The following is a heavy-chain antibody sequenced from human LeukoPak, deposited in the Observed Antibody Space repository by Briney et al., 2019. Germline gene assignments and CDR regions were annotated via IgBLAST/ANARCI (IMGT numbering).Heavy chain of an antibody. CDR1: GFTFSSYS. D-gene: IGHD7-27*01. CDR3: AKDQTGEDYFDY. Sequence: GGSLRLSCAASGFTFSSYSMNWVRQAPGKGLEWVSYISSSSSTIYYAGSVKGRFTISRDNSKNTLYLQMNSLRAEDTAVYYCAKDQTGEDYFDYWGQGTLVTVSS. V-gene: IGHV3-48*01. J-gene: IGHJ4*02. CDR2: ISSSSSTI.